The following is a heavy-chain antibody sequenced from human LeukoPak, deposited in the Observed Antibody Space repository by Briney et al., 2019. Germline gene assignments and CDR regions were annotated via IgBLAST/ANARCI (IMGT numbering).Heavy chain of an antibody. J-gene: IGHJ3*02. Sequence: GGSLRLSCAASGFTFSGSAMHWVRQASGKGLEWVGRIRSNANSHATAYASSVKGRFTISRDDSKNTAYLQMNSLKTEDTAVYYCTRHPESTYDFWSGYHYTSDHDAFDIWGQGTMVTVSS. CDR2: IRSNANSHAT. CDR1: GFTFSGSA. D-gene: IGHD3-3*01. V-gene: IGHV3-73*01. CDR3: TRHPESTYDFWSGYHYTSDHDAFDI.